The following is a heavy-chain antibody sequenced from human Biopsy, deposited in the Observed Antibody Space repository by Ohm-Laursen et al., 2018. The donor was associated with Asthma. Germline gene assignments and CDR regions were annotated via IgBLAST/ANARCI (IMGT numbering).Heavy chain of an antibody. CDR1: GFSFSNFA. D-gene: IGHD1-1*01. Sequence: LSLTCAASGFSFSNFAIHWVRQAPGKGLKWVGVISKDASTQDYADSVKGRFTMARDNSKNTLDLQMNSLREEDTAVYYCVRDGTDDAFDIWGQGTVVSVSS. J-gene: IGHJ3*02. CDR2: ISKDASTQ. CDR3: VRDGTDDAFDI. V-gene: IGHV3-30*01.